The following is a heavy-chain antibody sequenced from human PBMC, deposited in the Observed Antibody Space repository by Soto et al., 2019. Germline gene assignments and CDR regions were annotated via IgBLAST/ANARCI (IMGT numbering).Heavy chain of an antibody. CDR1: GITFSSYA. V-gene: IGHV3-23*01. CDR3: AKDQGYCSCGSCYFDY. J-gene: IGHJ4*02. Sequence: EVQLLESGGGLVQPGGSLRLSCAASGITFSSYAMSWVRQAPGKGQEWVSAISGSGGSTYYADSVKGRFTISRDNSKNTLYLQMNSLRAEDTAVYYCAKDQGYCSCGSCYFDYWGQGTLVTVSS. D-gene: IGHD2-15*01. CDR2: ISGSGGST.